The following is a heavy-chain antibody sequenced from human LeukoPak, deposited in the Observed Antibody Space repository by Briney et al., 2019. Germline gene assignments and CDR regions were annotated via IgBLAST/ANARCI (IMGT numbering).Heavy chain of an antibody. J-gene: IGHJ5*02. CDR3: SKGDGYNYFLIDH. Sequence: GGFLRLSCAASGFTFSTSGMHWVRQAPGKGLEWVAVMSHDGSTKYYADSVKGRFTISRDTSKNTLYLQMNSLRAEDTAVYYCSKGDGYNYFLIDHWGQGTLVTVS. CDR2: MSHDGSTK. V-gene: IGHV3-30*18. CDR1: GFTFSTSG. D-gene: IGHD5-24*01.